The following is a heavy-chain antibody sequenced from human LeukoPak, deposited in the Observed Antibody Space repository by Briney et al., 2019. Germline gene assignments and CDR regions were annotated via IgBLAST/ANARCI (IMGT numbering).Heavy chain of an antibody. Sequence: IYYSGSTYYNPSLKSRVTISVDTSKNQFSLKLSSVTAADTAVYYCARRSSTGYYYGMDVWGQGTTVTVSS. D-gene: IGHD3-9*01. J-gene: IGHJ6*02. CDR2: IYYSGST. V-gene: IGHV4-39*01. CDR3: ARRSSTGYYYGMDV.